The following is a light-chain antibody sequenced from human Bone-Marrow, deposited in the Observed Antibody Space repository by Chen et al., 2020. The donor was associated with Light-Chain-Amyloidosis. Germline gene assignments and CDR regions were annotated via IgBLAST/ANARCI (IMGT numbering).Light chain of an antibody. CDR3: QQYGTSPLT. Sequence: EIVLTQPPGTLSLSPGEGANLSCRASQTISRNYLTCYQQKFGQAPRFLMYGSSSRATGIPDRFTGSGSGTDFTLTINRLEPEDFAMYYCQQYGTSPLTFGGGTKVEIK. V-gene: IGKV3-20*01. CDR2: GSS. CDR1: QTISRNY. J-gene: IGKJ4*01.